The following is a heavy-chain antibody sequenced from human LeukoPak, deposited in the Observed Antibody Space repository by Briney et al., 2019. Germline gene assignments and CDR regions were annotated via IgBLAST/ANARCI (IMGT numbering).Heavy chain of an antibody. CDR2: INDRGDSA. Sequence: GGSLRLSCAASGFTFSGYAMSWVRQAPGKGLEWVSGINDRGDSANYADSVKGRFTISRDNSKNTLYVQMNSLRVEDTAVYYCVKGYLTPATGWGQGVLVIVSS. CDR1: GFTFSGYA. CDR3: VKGYLTPATG. V-gene: IGHV3-23*01. J-gene: IGHJ4*02. D-gene: IGHD2-2*02.